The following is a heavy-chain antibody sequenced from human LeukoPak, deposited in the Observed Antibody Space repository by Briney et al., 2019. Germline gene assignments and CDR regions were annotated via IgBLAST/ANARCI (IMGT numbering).Heavy chain of an antibody. CDR3: ARGTVADDY. CDR1: GYSFTSFW. J-gene: IGHJ4*02. D-gene: IGHD6-19*01. Sequence: GESLKISCKGSGYSFTSFWISWVRQAPGQGLEWMGWISAYNGNTNYAQKLQGRVTMTTDTSTSTAYMELRSLRSDDTAVYYCARGTVADDYWGQGTLVTVSS. CDR2: ISAYNGNT. V-gene: IGHV1-18*04.